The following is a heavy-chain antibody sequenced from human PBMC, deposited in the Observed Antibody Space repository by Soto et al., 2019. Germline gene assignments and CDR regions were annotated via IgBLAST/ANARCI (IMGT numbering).Heavy chain of an antibody. V-gene: IGHV4-34*01. CDR1: GGSFSGYY. Sequence: SETLSLTCAVYGGSFSGYYWSWIRQPPGKGLEWIGEINHSGSTNSNPSLKSRVTVSVDTSKNQFSLRLISVTAADTAAYYCARGPYCSGGSCYSKWFDPWGQGTLVTVS. D-gene: IGHD2-15*01. CDR2: INHSGST. CDR3: ARGPYCSGGSCYSKWFDP. J-gene: IGHJ5*02.